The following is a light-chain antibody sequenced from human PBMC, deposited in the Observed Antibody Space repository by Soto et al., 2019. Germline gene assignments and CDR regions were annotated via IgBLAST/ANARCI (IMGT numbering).Light chain of an antibody. CDR1: QSVSSSY. Sequence: EIVLTQSPGTLSLSPGERATLSCRASQSVSSSYLAWYQHKPGQAPRLLIYGASSRATSIPDRFSGSGSGTYITLTISRLEPEDFEVYYCQQYGRTPYTFGQGTKLEIK. CDR3: QQYGRTPYT. V-gene: IGKV3-20*01. CDR2: GAS. J-gene: IGKJ2*01.